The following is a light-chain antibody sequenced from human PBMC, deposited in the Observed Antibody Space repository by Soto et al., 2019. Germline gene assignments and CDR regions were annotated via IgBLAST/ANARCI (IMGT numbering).Light chain of an antibody. Sequence: EIVMTQSPATLSVSPGERATLSRRASQSVSSNLAWYQQKPGQAPRLLIYGASTRATGIPARFSGSGSGTEFTLTISSLHSEDIAVYYCQQYNNWPRTFGQGTKV. CDR2: GAS. J-gene: IGKJ1*01. CDR1: QSVSSN. V-gene: IGKV3-15*01. CDR3: QQYNNWPRT.